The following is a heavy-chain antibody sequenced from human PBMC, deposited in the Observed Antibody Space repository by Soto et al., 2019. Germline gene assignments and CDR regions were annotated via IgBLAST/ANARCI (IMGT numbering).Heavy chain of an antibody. V-gene: IGHV3-66*01. J-gene: IGHJ6*02. D-gene: IGHD6-19*01. Sequence: EVQLVESGGGLVQPGGSLRLSCAASGITVSSNYMSWVRQAPGKGLEWVSVIYSGGSIYYADSVKGRFTISRDNSKNTLDLQMNSLRAEDTAVYYCARGTYSSGWGDYYYGMDVWGQGTTVTVSS. CDR3: ARGTYSSGWGDYYYGMDV. CDR2: IYSGGSI. CDR1: GITVSSNY.